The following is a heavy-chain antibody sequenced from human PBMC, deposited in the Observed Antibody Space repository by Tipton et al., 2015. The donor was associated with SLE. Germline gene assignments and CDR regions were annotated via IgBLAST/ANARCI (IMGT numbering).Heavy chain of an antibody. CDR3: ASGSWQQLADY. CDR1: GGSISSSSYY. D-gene: IGHD6-13*01. V-gene: IGHV4-39*07. Sequence: TLSLTCTVSGGSISSSSYYWAWIRQPPGKGVEWIGEINHRGSTNYNPSLKSRVTISVDTSKNQFSLNLTSVTAADTAVYYCASGSWQQLADYWGQGTLVTVSS. CDR2: INHRGST. J-gene: IGHJ4*02.